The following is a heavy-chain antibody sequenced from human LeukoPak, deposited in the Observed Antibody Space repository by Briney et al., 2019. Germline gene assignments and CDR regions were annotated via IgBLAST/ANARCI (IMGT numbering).Heavy chain of an antibody. CDR3: TTADLDYYDSSGYRTGNAFDI. J-gene: IGHJ3*02. CDR1: GFTFSNAW. V-gene: IGHV3-15*01. D-gene: IGHD3-22*01. Sequence: GGCLRLSCAASGFTFSNAWMSWVRQAPGKGLEWVGRIISKTDGGTTDYAAPVKGRFTISRDDSKNTLYLQMNSLKTEDTAVYYCTTADLDYYDSSGYRTGNAFDIWGQGTMVTVSS. CDR2: IISKTDGGTT.